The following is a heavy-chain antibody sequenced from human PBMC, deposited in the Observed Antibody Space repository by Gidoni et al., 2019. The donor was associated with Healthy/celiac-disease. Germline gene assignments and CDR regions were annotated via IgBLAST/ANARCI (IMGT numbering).Heavy chain of an antibody. V-gene: IGHV3-30*18. CDR2: ISYDGSNK. J-gene: IGHJ3*02. CDR3: AKGSHYYDSSGYAFDI. D-gene: IGHD3-22*01. Sequence: QVQLVESGGGVVQPGRSLRLSCAASGFTFSSYGMHWVRQAPGKGLEWVAVISYDGSNKYYADSVKGRFTISRDNSKNTLYLQMNSLRAEDTAVYYCAKGSHYYDSSGYAFDIWGQGTMVTVSS. CDR1: GFTFSSYG.